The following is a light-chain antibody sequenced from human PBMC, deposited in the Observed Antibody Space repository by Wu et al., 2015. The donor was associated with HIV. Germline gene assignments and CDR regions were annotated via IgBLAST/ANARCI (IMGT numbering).Light chain of an antibody. V-gene: IGKV3-20*01. Sequence: EIVLTQSPATLSLSLGERATLSCRASQSVSNNYLAWYQQKPGQAPRLLIYGASSRATGIPDRFSGSGSGTDFTLTIARLEPEDFAVYYCQQYGSSPITFGQGTRLEI. CDR2: GAS. CDR1: QSVSNNY. J-gene: IGKJ5*01. CDR3: QQYGSSPIT.